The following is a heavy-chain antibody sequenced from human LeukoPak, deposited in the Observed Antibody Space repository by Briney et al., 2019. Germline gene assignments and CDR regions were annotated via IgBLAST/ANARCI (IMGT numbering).Heavy chain of an antibody. J-gene: IGHJ4*02. Sequence: SETLSLTCTVSGGSISSYYWSWIRQPPGKGLEWIGYIYYSGSTNYNPSLKSRVTISVDTSKNQFSLRLSSVTAADTAVYYCARAPGWNYPYYFDYWGQGTLVTVSS. CDR2: IYYSGST. CDR1: GGSISSYY. CDR3: ARAPGWNYPYYFDY. V-gene: IGHV4-59*01. D-gene: IGHD1-7*01.